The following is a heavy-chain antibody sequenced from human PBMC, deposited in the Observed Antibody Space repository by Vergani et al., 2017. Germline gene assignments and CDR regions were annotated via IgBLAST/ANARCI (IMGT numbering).Heavy chain of an antibody. Sequence: QVQLQESGPGLVKPSETLSLTCAVYGGSFSGYYWSWIRQPPGKGLEWIGEINHSGSTNYNPSLKSRVTISVDTSKNQFTLKLSSVTAADTAVYYCARGDKKTGYCSGGSCLGKEFDYWGQGTLVTVSA. J-gene: IGHJ4*02. CDR2: INHSGST. V-gene: IGHV4-34*01. CDR1: GGSFSGYY. D-gene: IGHD2-15*01. CDR3: ARGDKKTGYCSGGSCLGKEFDY.